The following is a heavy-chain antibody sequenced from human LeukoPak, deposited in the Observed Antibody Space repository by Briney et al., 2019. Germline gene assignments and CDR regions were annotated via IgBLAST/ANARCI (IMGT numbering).Heavy chain of an antibody. CDR3: ARSGVWSKGPDY. CDR1: GFTFSSYA. D-gene: IGHD1-26*01. J-gene: IGHJ4*02. CDR2: IYSDGNST. V-gene: IGHV3-74*01. Sequence: GGSLRLSCAASGFTFSSYAMSWVRQAPGKGLVWVSRIYSDGNSTTYADSVMGRFTISRDNAKNTLYLRMNSLRAEDTAVYYCARSGVWSKGPDYWGQGTLVTVSS.